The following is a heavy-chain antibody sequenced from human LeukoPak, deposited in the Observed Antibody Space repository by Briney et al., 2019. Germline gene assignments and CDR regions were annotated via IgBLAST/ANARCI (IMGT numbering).Heavy chain of an antibody. J-gene: IGHJ4*02. V-gene: IGHV1-46*01. CDR3: ARAPRNSSTMLDY. CDR1: GYTFTSYW. Sequence: GASVKVSCKASGYTFTSYWIQWVRQAPGQGLERMGLINPDGGSTAYAHRFQGRVTMTRDTSTSTVYMDFSSLRSEDTALYYCARAPRNSSTMLDYWGQGTLVTVSS. D-gene: IGHD6-13*01. CDR2: INPDGGST.